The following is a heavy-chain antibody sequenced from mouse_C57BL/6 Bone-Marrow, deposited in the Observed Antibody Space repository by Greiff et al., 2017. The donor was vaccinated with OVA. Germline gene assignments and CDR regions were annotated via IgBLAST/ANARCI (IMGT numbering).Heavy chain of an antibody. V-gene: IGHV1-50*01. Sequence: QVQLQQPGAELVKPGASVKLSCKASGYTFTSYWMQWVKQRPGQGLEWIGEIDPSDSYTNYNQKFKGKATLTVDTSSSTAYMQLSSLTSEDSAVYYCARSGSSLYYAMYYWGQGTSVTVSS. J-gene: IGHJ4*01. D-gene: IGHD1-1*01. CDR1: GYTFTSYW. CDR3: ARSGSSLYYAMYY. CDR2: IDPSDSYT.